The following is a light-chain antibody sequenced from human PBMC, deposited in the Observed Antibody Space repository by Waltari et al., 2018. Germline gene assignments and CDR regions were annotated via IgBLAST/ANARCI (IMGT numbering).Light chain of an antibody. J-gene: IGLJ2*01. CDR3: QSSDTNNVV. V-gene: IGLV6-57*02. CDR1: GGSIASNS. Sequence: NFVLTQPHSVSESPGETLTLSCTGSGGSIASNSKQWFQQRPGRAPTTLIYEDNQRPSGVPDRFSGSVDSSSNSASLTISGLKTEDEAHYYCQSSDTNNVVFGGGTKVTVL. CDR2: EDN.